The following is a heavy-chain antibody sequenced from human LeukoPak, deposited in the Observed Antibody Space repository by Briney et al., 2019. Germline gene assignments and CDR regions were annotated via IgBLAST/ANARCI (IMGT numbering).Heavy chain of an antibody. CDR3: ARRAGDYSHPYDY. Sequence: GGSLRLSCAASGLTVSSNCMSWVRQAPGKGLEWVSFIYSGGNTYYADSVKGRFTISRDNSKNTVHLQMNSLRVEDTAMYYCARRAGDYSHPYDYWGQGTLVTVSS. D-gene: IGHD3-22*01. J-gene: IGHJ4*02. CDR1: GLTVSSNC. V-gene: IGHV3-53*01. CDR2: IYSGGNT.